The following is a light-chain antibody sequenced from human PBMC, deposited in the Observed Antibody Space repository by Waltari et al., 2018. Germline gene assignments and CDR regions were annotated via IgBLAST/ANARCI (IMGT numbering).Light chain of an antibody. CDR2: TIS. J-gene: IGKJ4*01. V-gene: IGKV1D-16*01. CDR3: QQYTSYPLT. Sequence: DIEMTQSPSSLSASVGDRVTITCRASQVITRWLAWYQQKPGKAPKSLISTISTLQTGVPSRFSCSGSGTEFTLTISSLQPEDFATYYCQQYTSYPLTFGGGTKVEIK. CDR1: QVITRW.